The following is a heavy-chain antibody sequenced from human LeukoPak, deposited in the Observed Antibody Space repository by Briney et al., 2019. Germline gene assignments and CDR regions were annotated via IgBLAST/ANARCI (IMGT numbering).Heavy chain of an antibody. D-gene: IGHD3-22*01. V-gene: IGHV3-23*01. CDR1: GFTFSSYA. CDR2: ISGSGGST. CDR3: ARGKRGYYDSSGYYPLDY. Sequence: GGSLRLSCAASGFTFSSYAMSWVRQAPGKGLEWVSTISGSGGSTYYADSVKGRFTISRDNSKNTLYLQMNSLRVEDTAVYYCARGKRGYYDSSGYYPLDYWGQGTLVTVSS. J-gene: IGHJ4*02.